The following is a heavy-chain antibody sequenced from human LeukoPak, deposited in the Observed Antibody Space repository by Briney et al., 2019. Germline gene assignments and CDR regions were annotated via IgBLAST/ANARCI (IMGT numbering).Heavy chain of an antibody. V-gene: IGHV4-59*08. J-gene: IGHJ6*02. Sequence: PSETLSLTCTVSGGSISSYYWSWIRQPPGKGLEWIGYIYYSGSTGYKPSLKSRVTISVDTSKNQFSLKLSSVTAADTAVYYCARQGGYDSSGYYSRGYHYYGMDVWGQGTTVTVSS. CDR3: ARQGGYDSSGYYSRGYHYYGMDV. CDR1: GGSISSYY. CDR2: IYYSGST. D-gene: IGHD3-22*01.